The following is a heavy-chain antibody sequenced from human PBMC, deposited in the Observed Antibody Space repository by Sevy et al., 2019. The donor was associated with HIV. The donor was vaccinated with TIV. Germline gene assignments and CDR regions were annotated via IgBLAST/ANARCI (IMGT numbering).Heavy chain of an antibody. D-gene: IGHD3-22*01. Sequence: GGSLRLSCVASGFPLRTYVMHWIRQAPGKRLEWVALISSVGTNKKYADSVKGRFTISRDNSKNTLYLQMNSPRVEDTAMYYCAKEGYYYDSRGHDWFDPWGQGTLVTVSS. J-gene: IGHJ5*02. CDR3: AKEGYYYDSRGHDWFDP. V-gene: IGHV3-30*18. CDR1: GFPLRTYV. CDR2: ISSVGTNK.